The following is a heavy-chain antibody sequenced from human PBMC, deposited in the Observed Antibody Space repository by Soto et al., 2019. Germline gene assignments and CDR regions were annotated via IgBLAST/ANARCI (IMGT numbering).Heavy chain of an antibody. V-gene: IGHV4-30-4*01. D-gene: IGHD3-10*01. CDR1: GVPITSNAYY. CDR2: IYYDGTT. J-gene: IGHJ4*02. Sequence: QVQLQESGPGLVQPSQTLSLTCSVSGVPITSNAYYWSWVRQLPGKGLEWIGHIYYDGTTSYNPSLTGRTAMAVDTSKGHFSLTLSSVTGRDTAVYYCAGPLMVRGGARFDSWGQGILVTVAS. CDR3: AGPLMVRGGARFDS.